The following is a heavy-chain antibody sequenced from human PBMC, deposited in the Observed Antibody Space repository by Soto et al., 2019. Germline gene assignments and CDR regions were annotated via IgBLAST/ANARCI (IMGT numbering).Heavy chain of an antibody. J-gene: IGHJ5*02. D-gene: IGHD2-8*01. CDR1: GDSITNYY. V-gene: IGHV4-59*08. Sequence: SETLSLTCTVSGDSITNYYWSWIRQPPAQGLEWIGYIYYGGGTSYNPSLKSRVTISVHTSKNQVSLRLTSVTAADTGIYYCATQGYCTSHSCISEGWFDPWGPGTLVTVSS. CDR3: ATQGYCTSHSCISEGWFDP. CDR2: IYYGGGT.